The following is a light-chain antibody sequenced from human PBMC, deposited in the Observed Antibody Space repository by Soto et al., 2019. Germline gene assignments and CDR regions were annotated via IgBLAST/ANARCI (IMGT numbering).Light chain of an antibody. CDR2: EVF. CDR1: SSDVGGYNY. Sequence: QSALTQPASVSGSPGQSITISCTGTSSDVGGYNYVSWYQQHPGKVPKLMIYEVFRRPSGISNRFSGSKSGNTASLTISGLQAEDEADYYCCSYTTNSTYVLGGGTKLTVL. V-gene: IGLV2-14*01. CDR3: CSYTTNSTYV. J-gene: IGLJ2*01.